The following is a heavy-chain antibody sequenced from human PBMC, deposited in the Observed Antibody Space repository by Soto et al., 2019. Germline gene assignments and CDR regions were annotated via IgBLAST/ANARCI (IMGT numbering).Heavy chain of an antibody. D-gene: IGHD3-10*01. Sequence: GGSLRLSCAASGFTFSTYGMHWVRQAPGKGLEWVALIWYDGSNKYYADSVKGRFTISRDNSKNTLYLQMNNLRAEDTAVYYCARIDGSGSANRLPFDYWGQGTLVTVSS. CDR1: GFTFSTYG. J-gene: IGHJ4*02. V-gene: IGHV3-33*01. CDR3: ARIDGSGSANRLPFDY. CDR2: IWYDGSNK.